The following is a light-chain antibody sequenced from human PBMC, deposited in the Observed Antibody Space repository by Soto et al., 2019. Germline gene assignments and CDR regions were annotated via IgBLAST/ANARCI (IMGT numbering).Light chain of an antibody. J-gene: IGKJ4*01. V-gene: IGKV3-11*01. CDR1: QSVSSY. CDR2: DAS. Sequence: DIVLTQSPATLSLAPGERATLSCRASQSVSSYLAWYQQKSGQAPRLLIYDASNRATGIPARFSGSGSGTDFTLTISSLEPEDFAVYYCQQYYNSVLTFGGGTKVEIK. CDR3: QQYYNSVLT.